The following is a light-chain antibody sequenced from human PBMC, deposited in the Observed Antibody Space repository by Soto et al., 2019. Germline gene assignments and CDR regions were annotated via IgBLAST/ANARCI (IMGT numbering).Light chain of an antibody. CDR1: SSKIGAGYD. CDR2: GNS. V-gene: IGLV1-40*01. CDR3: QSYDSSLSGSYV. J-gene: IGLJ1*01. Sequence: QSVLTQPPSVSGAPGQRVTISCTGSSSKIGAGYDVRWYQQLPGTAHKLLIYGNSNRPSGVPDRFSGSKSGTSASLAITGLQAEDEADYYCQSYDSSLSGSYVFGTGTKVTVL.